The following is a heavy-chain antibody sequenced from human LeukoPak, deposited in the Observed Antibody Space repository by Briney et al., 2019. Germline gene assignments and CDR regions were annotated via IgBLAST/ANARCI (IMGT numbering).Heavy chain of an antibody. D-gene: IGHD1-26*01. Sequence: ASVKVSCKVSGYTLTELSMHWVRQAPGKGLEWMGGFDPEDGETIYAQKFQGRVTMTEDTSTDTAYMELSSLRSEDTAVYYCATDHLYSGSYYVDYWGQETLVTVSS. V-gene: IGHV1-24*01. CDR3: ATDHLYSGSYYVDY. CDR2: FDPEDGET. J-gene: IGHJ4*02. CDR1: GYTLTELS.